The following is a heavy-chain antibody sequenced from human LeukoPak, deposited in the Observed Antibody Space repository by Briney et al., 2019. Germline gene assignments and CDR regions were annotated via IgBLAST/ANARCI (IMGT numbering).Heavy chain of an antibody. J-gene: IGHJ6*02. Sequence: ASVKVSCKASGYTFTSYDINWVRQATGQGLEWMGWMNPNSGNTGYAQKFQGRVTMTRNTSISTAYIELSSLRSEDTAVYYCARVPDSSGLYYYYYGMDVWGQGTTVTVSS. CDR3: ARVPDSSGLYYYYYGMDV. CDR2: MNPNSGNT. V-gene: IGHV1-8*01. CDR1: GYTFTSYD. D-gene: IGHD3-22*01.